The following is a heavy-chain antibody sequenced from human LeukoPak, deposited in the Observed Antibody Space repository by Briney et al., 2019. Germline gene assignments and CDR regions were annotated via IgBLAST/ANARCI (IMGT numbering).Heavy chain of an antibody. V-gene: IGHV3-23*01. CDR1: GFTFSSYG. CDR3: AKGTFDWSFPLYFDS. J-gene: IGHJ4*02. Sequence: GGSLRLSCAASGFTFSSYGMSWVRQAPGKGLEWVSAISGSGGSTYYADSVKGRFTISRDNSKNTLYLQMNSLGVEDTAVYYCAKGTFDWSFPLYFDSWGQGILVTVSS. D-gene: IGHD3-9*01. CDR2: ISGSGGST.